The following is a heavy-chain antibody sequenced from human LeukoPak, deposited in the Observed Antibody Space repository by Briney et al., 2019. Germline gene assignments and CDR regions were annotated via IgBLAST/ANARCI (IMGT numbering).Heavy chain of an antibody. CDR1: GGTFSSYT. CDR3: ARDLGCSSTSCYTDFDY. D-gene: IGHD2-2*02. V-gene: IGHV1-69*04. CDR2: IIPILGIA. J-gene: IGHJ4*02. Sequence: SVKVSCKASGGTFSSYTISWVRQAPGQGLEWMGRIIPILGIANYAQKFQGRVTITADKSTSPAYMELSSLRSEDTAVYYCARDLGCSSTSCYTDFDYWGQGTLVTVSS.